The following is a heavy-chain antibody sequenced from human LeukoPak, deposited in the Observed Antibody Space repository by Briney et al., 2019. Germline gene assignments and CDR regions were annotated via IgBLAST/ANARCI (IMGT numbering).Heavy chain of an antibody. D-gene: IGHD3-10*01. V-gene: IGHV1-2*02. Sequence: ASAKVSCKASGYRFTDYYIHWVRQAPGQGLEWMGWIKPNSGGTSYVQMFQGRVTMTRDTSISTVYMELIRLKSDDTAVYFCARVLGGRELDAFDFWGQGTMLTVSS. CDR2: IKPNSGGT. CDR1: GYRFTDYY. CDR3: ARVLGGRELDAFDF. J-gene: IGHJ3*01.